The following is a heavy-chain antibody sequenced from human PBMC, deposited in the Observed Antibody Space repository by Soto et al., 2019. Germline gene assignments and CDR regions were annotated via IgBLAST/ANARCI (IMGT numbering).Heavy chain of an antibody. CDR3: AKAVDSGYDVAYGMDV. J-gene: IGHJ6*02. CDR2: ILYDGSNK. D-gene: IGHD5-12*01. CDR1: GFTFSSFG. V-gene: IGHV3-30*18. Sequence: PGGSLRLSCAASGFTFSSFGMHWVRQAPGKGLEWVAVILYDGSNKYYADSVKGRFTISRDNSKSTLYLQMTSLRAEDTAVYYCAKAVDSGYDVAYGMDVWGQGTTVTVSS.